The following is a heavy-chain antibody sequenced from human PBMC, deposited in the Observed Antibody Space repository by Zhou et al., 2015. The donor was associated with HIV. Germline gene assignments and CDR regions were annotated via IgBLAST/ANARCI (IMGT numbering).Heavy chain of an antibody. Sequence: QVQLVQSGAEVKKPGSSVKVSCKASGGTFSSYAISWVRQAPGQGLEWMGGIIPIFGTANYAQKFQGRVTITADESTSTAYMELSSLRSEDTAVYYCARGHVVYYYDSSGSYFDYWGQGTLVTVSS. CDR3: ARGHVVYYYDSSGSYFDY. CDR2: IIPIFGTA. CDR1: GGTFSSYA. V-gene: IGHV1-69*12. D-gene: IGHD3-22*01. J-gene: IGHJ4*02.